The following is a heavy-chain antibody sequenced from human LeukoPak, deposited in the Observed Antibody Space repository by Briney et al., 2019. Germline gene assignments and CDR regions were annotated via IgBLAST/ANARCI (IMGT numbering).Heavy chain of an antibody. V-gene: IGHV3-7*03. J-gene: IGHJ4*02. CDR1: GFSFSSYW. D-gene: IGHD4-23*01. CDR3: ARGGGHLDC. CDR2: IKQDGSDK. Sequence: GGSLRLSCAASGFSFSSYWMSWVRQAPGKGLEWVANIKQDGSDKYYLTSVRGRFTISRDSAKNSLFLQMNSLRVEDTAVYYCARGGGHLDCWGQGTLVTVSS.